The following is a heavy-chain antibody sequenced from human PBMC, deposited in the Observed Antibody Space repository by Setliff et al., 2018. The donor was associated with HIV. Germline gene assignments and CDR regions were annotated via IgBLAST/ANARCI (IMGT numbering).Heavy chain of an antibody. CDR1: GGSFNGYY. V-gene: IGHV4-34*10. CDR3: ARLYRYGQAFDY. Sequence: SETLSLTCAVYGGSFNGYYWSWIRQPPGKGLEWIGEINHSGSTNYNPSLKSRVTMSVDKSKNQFSLRLSSVTAADTAIYFCARLYRYGQAFDYWGQGTLVTVSS. CDR2: INHSGST. J-gene: IGHJ4*02. D-gene: IGHD1-26*01.